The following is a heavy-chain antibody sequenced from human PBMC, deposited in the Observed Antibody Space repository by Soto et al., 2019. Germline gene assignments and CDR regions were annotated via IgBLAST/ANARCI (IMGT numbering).Heavy chain of an antibody. CDR3: ARVESIAAAVNWFDP. CDR2: ISAYNGNT. D-gene: IGHD6-13*01. Sequence: ASVKVSCKASGYTFTSYGINWVRQASGRGLEWMGWISAYNGNTNYAQKLQSRVTMTTDTSTSTAYMELRTLRSDEADVYYCARVESIAAAVNWFDPWGQGTLVTVSS. V-gene: IGHV1-18*01. J-gene: IGHJ5*02. CDR1: GYTFTSYG.